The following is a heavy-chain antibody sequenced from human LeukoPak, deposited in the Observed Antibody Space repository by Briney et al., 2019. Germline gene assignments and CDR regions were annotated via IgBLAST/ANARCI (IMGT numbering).Heavy chain of an antibody. CDR1: GYTFTCYY. Sequence: ASVKVSCKASGYTFTCYYMHWVRQAPGQGLEWMGWISPYNGNAKYAQNVQGRVTMTADTSTRTVYMELRSLRSDDTDVYYCARHPRIVWFGELSPASYSYNYMDVWGKGTTVTVSS. V-gene: IGHV1-18*01. CDR2: ISPYNGNA. J-gene: IGHJ6*03. D-gene: IGHD3-10*01. CDR3: ARHPRIVWFGELSPASYSYNYMDV.